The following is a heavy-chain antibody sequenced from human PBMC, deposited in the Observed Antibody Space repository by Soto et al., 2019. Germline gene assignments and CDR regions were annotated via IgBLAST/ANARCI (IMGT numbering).Heavy chain of an antibody. V-gene: IGHV4-61*03. J-gene: IGHJ5*02. CDR2: IYYSGST. CDR1: GGTVSIGSHS. Sequence: SETLSLTCTGSGGTVSIGSHSLSWIRQPPGKGLEWIGNIYYSGSTKYNPSLKSRVTISVDRSRNHFSLNLRSVTTADTDLYYSARATLYDFWRFDGGHDPWRQGEXVAVST. D-gene: IGHD3-3*01. CDR3: ARATLYDFWRFDGGHDP.